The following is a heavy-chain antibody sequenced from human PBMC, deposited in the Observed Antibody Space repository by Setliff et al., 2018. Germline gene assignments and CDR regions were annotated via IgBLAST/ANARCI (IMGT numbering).Heavy chain of an antibody. J-gene: IGHJ6*02. V-gene: IGHV4-39*01. CDR1: GGSISSSRYY. Sequence: LSLTCTVSGGSISSSRYYWGWIRQPPGKGLEWIGSINYSGSIYYNPSLKGRVTISVETSKNQFSLKLSSVTAADTAVYYCARAAGYSSSWYHYYYGMDVWGQGTTVTVSS. CDR3: ARAAGYSSSWYHYYYGMDV. CDR2: INYSGSI. D-gene: IGHD6-13*01.